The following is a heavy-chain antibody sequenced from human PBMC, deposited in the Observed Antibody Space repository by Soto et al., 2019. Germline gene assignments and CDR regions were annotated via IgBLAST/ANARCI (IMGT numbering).Heavy chain of an antibody. V-gene: IGHV3-30*18. CDR2: ISYDGSNK. D-gene: IGHD3-22*01. Sequence: PGGSLRLSCAASGFTFSSYGMHWVRQAPGKGLEWVAVISYDGSNKYYADSVKGRFTISRDNSKNTLYLQMNSLRAEDTAVYYCAKDQVYYDSSGYFGHWGHGTLGTVSS. CDR1: GFTFSSYG. CDR3: AKDQVYYDSSGYFGH. J-gene: IGHJ4*01.